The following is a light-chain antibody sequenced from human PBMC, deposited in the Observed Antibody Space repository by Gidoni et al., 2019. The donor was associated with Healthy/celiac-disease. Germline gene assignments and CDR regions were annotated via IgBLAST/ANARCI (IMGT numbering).Light chain of an antibody. V-gene: IGKV4-1*01. CDR1: QSVLYSSNNQNY. CDR3: QQYYSTPET. Sequence: EIVMTQSPDYLAVSLGERATIHCKSSQSVLYSSNNQNYLAWYRQKPAQPPKLLIHWASTRESGVPDRVSGSGSGPDFTLTISSLQAEDVPVYYCQQYYSTPETFGQXTKLEIK. CDR2: WAS. J-gene: IGKJ2*01.